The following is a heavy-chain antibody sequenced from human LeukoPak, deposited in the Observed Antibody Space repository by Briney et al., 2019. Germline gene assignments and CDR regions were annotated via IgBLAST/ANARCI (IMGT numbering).Heavy chain of an antibody. CDR3: VRVNGWAFDY. V-gene: IGHV3-72*01. CDR1: GFILSDHY. Sequence: PGGSLRLSCAASGFILSDHYMDWVRQAPGKGLEWVARIRHKADGYTTEYAASVKGRFSISRVDSKNSLYLQMNSLKTEDTAVYYCVRVNGWAFDYWGQGALVTVSS. D-gene: IGHD2-8*01. CDR2: IRHKADGYTT. J-gene: IGHJ4*02.